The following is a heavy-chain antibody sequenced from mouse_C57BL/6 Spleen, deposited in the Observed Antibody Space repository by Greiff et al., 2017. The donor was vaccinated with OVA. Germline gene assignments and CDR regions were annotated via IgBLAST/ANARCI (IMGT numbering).Heavy chain of an antibody. D-gene: IGHD1-1*01. J-gene: IGHJ1*03. V-gene: IGHV5-6*02. CDR1: GFTFSSYG. CDR2: ISSGGSYT. Sequence: DVKLVESGGDLVKPGGSLKLSCAASGFTFSSYGMSWVRQTPDKRLEWVATISSGGSYTYYPDSVKGRFTISRDNAKNTLYLQMSSLKSEDTAMYYCARVYYGSSYFYFDVWGTGTTVTVSS. CDR3: ARVYYGSSYFYFDV.